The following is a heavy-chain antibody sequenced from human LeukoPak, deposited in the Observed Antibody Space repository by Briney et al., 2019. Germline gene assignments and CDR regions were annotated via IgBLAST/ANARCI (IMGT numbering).Heavy chain of an antibody. J-gene: IGHJ6*02. CDR1: GFTFSSYS. D-gene: IGHD6-19*01. V-gene: IGHV3-21*01. Sequence: PGGSLRLSCAASGFTFSSYSMNWVRQAPGKGLEWVSSISSSSSYIYYADSVKGRFTISRDNAKNSLYLQMNSLRAEDTAVYYCARESSSGWLIYYYYGMDVWGQGTTVTVSS. CDR3: ARESSSGWLIYYYYGMDV. CDR2: ISSSSSYI.